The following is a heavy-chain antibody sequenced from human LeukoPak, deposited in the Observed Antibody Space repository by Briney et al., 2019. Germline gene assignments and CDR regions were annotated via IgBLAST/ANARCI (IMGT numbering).Heavy chain of an antibody. CDR1: GGSFSGYY. Sequence: SETLSLTCAVYGGSFSGYYWSWIRQPPGKGLEWIGETNHSGSTNYNPSLKSRVTISVDTSKNQFSLKLSSVTAADTAVYYCARSPRAVAGSFDYWGQGTLVTVSS. D-gene: IGHD6-19*01. CDR2: TNHSGST. J-gene: IGHJ4*02. CDR3: ARSPRAVAGSFDY. V-gene: IGHV4-34*01.